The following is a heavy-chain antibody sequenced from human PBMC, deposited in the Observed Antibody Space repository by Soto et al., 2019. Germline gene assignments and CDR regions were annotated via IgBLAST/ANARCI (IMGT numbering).Heavy chain of an antibody. CDR2: IWPGDSET. D-gene: IGHD2-8*01. V-gene: IGHV5-51*01. CDR3: ARVVDNFDTNGYFDS. Sequence: LGESLKISCKVSGYRFSSFWIGWVRQVPGKGLEWMGIIWPGDSETRYSPSFEGQVTISAAKSINTAYLQWSSLKASDTAIYYCARVVDNFDTNGYFDSWGQGTLVTVSS. CDR1: GYRFSSFW. J-gene: IGHJ4*02.